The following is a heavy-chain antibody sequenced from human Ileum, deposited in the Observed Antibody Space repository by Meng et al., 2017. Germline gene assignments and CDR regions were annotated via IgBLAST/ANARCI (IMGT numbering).Heavy chain of an antibody. J-gene: IGHJ4*02. CDR1: GGSISGYY. Sequence: SETLSLTCTVSGGSISGYYWSWIRRQTAWKGLEWIANIYYSGSTNYNPSLKSRVTISVDTSKKQFSLEVSSVTAADTAVYYCARDRGGSGWYFDYWGQGTLVTVSS. D-gene: IGHD6-19*01. V-gene: IGHV4-59*01. CDR2: IYYSGST. CDR3: ARDRGGSGWYFDY.